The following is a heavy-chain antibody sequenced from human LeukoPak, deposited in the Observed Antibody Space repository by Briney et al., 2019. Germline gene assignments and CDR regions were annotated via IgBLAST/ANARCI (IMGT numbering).Heavy chain of an antibody. CDR2: IYYSGST. J-gene: IGHJ4*02. V-gene: IGHV4-59*08. CDR1: GGSISPYY. Sequence: SETLSLTCTGSGGSISPYYWSWIRQPPGKGLEWIGYIYYSGSTKYNPSLKSRVTISVDTSKNQFSLKLSSVTAADTAVYYCARGARAGYNLEPFDYWGQGTLVTVSS. CDR3: ARGARAGYNLEPFDY. D-gene: IGHD5-24*01.